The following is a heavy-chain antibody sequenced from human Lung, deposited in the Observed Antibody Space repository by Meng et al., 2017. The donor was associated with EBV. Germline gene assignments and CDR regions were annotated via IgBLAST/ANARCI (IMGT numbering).Heavy chain of an antibody. D-gene: IGHD6-13*01. CDR3: ARDIAEDDYFDF. V-gene: IGHV4-30-4*01. CDR2: IDYSGST. J-gene: IGHJ4*02. CDR1: ACYSSSGNYY. Sequence: VKLKGSGPVMVKPSQALTLTGDGSACYSSSGNYYWSWIGQPPGKGLEWIAYIDYSGSTYYNPSLKSRVTISVDKSKNQFSLKLNSVTAADTAVYYCARDIAEDDYFDFWGQGTLVTVSS.